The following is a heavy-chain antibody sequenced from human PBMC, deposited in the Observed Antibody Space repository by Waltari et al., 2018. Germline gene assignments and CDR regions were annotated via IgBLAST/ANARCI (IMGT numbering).Heavy chain of an antibody. D-gene: IGHD1-1*01. CDR2: IHSSGTT. CDR1: GDSVSSGGYH. V-gene: IGHV4-61*08. J-gene: IGHJ4*02. CDR3: TRGRDAYKTGY. Sequence: QVHLQESGPGLVKPSETLSLTCTVSGDSVSSGGYHWSWIRQPPGKGLEWIGYIHSSGTTNYNPPLKGRVTISVYTSKNQFSLKLSSVTAADTAVYYCTRGRDAYKTGYGGQGTLVTVSS.